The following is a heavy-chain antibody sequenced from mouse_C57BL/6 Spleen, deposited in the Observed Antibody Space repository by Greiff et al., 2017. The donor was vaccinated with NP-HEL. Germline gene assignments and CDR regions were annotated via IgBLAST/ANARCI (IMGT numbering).Heavy chain of an antibody. CDR1: GYTFTSYW. V-gene: IGHV1-69*01. D-gene: IGHD1-1*01. CDR2: IDPSDSYT. Sequence: VQLQQPGAELVMPGASVKLSCKASGYTFTSYWMHWVKQRPGQGLEWIGEIDPSDSYTNYNQKFKGKSTLTVDKSSSTAYMQLSSLTSEDSAVYYCARKGTTVEEGFAYWGQGTLVTVSA. CDR3: ARKGTTVEEGFAY. J-gene: IGHJ3*01.